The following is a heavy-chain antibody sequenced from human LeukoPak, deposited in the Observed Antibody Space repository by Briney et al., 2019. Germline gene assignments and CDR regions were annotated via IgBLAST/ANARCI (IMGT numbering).Heavy chain of an antibody. J-gene: IGHJ4*02. Sequence: SETLSFTSTGSGGSISSYYWTWIRQPAGKGLKWIGRIYTTGSTNYNHSLNSRVTMSVDTSKNQFSLKLSSVTAADTAVYYCARQIAGAGKAGFDYWGQGTLVTVSS. CDR2: IYTTGST. CDR1: GGSISSYY. D-gene: IGHD6-13*01. CDR3: ARQIAGAGKAGFDY. V-gene: IGHV4-4*07.